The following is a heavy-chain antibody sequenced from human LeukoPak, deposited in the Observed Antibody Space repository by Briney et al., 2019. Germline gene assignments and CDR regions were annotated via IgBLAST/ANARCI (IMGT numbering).Heavy chain of an antibody. D-gene: IGHD3-3*01. CDR1: GGTFSSYA. Sequence: GASVKVSCKASGGTFSSYAISWVRQAPGQELEWMGGIIPIFGTANYAQKFQGRVTITADESTSTAYMELSSLRSEDTAVYYCARGLVFGVVIQAFDIWGQGTMVTVSS. CDR2: IIPIFGTA. J-gene: IGHJ3*02. V-gene: IGHV1-69*13. CDR3: ARGLVFGVVIQAFDI.